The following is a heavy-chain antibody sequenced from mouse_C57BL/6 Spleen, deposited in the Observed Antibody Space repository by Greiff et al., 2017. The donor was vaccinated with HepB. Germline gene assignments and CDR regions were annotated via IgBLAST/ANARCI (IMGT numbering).Heavy chain of an antibody. J-gene: IGHJ3*01. V-gene: IGHV2-9-1*01. Sequence: VKLMESGPGLVAPSQSLSITCTVSGFSLTSYAISWVRQPPGKGLEWLGVIWTGGGTNYNSALKSRLSISKDNSKSQVFLKMNSLQTDDTARYYCARNGDGYYAAWFAYWGQGTLVTVSA. D-gene: IGHD2-3*01. CDR3: ARNGDGYYAAWFAY. CDR2: IWTGGGT. CDR1: GFSLTSYA.